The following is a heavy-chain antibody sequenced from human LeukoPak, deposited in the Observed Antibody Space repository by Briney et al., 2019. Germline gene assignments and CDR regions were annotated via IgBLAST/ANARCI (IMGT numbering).Heavy chain of an antibody. J-gene: IGHJ6*02. D-gene: IGHD6-25*01. CDR3: ARHHVIAANRIGLYYYGLDV. Sequence: ASVKVSCKASGYTFTGYYMRWVRQAPGQGLEWMRWINPNSGGTNYAQKFQGRVTMTRDTSISTAYMELSRLRSDDTAVYYCARHHVIAANRIGLYYYGLDVWGQGTTVTVSS. V-gene: IGHV1-2*02. CDR1: GYTFTGYY. CDR2: INPNSGGT.